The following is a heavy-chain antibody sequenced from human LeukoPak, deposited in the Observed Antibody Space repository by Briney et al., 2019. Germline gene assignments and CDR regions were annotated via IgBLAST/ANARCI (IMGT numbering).Heavy chain of an antibody. CDR3: ARVGHIVVVTARGAFDI. CDR1: GYTLTSYG. D-gene: IGHD2-21*02. Sequence: ASVKVSCKASGYTLTSYGISWVRQAPGQGLEWTGWISAYNGNTNYAQKLQGRVTMTTDTSTSTAYMELRSLRSDDTAVYYCARVGHIVVVTARGAFDIWGQGTMVTVSS. CDR2: ISAYNGNT. V-gene: IGHV1-18*01. J-gene: IGHJ3*02.